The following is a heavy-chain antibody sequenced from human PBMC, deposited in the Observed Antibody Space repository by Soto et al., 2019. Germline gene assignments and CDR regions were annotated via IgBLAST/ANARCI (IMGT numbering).Heavy chain of an antibody. CDR2: IIPSSGVA. J-gene: IGHJ3*02. Sequence: ASVKVSCKASGYTFTKYYMHWVRQAPGQGLEWMGWIIPSSGVANYAQKFQGRVTMTRDTSISTAYMELSRLRSDDTAVYYCARAPQSSGWYGVGAFDIWGQGTMVTVSS. CDR3: ARAPQSSGWYGVGAFDI. CDR1: GYTFTKYY. D-gene: IGHD6-19*01. V-gene: IGHV1-2*02.